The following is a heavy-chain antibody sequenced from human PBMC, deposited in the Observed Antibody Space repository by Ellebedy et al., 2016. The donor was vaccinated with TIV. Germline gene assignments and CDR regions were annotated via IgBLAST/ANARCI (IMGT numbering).Heavy chain of an antibody. D-gene: IGHD3-16*01. CDR3: ARLKTSFPDVFDI. CDR2: IYPGDSDT. V-gene: IGHV5-51*01. J-gene: IGHJ3*02. Sequence: GESLKISXKGSGYSFPSYYIGWVRQTPEKGLEWMGIIYPGDSDTRYSPTFQGRVTISVDKSISTTYLQWSSLQASDTAMYYCARLKTSFPDVFDIWGQGTMVTVSS. CDR1: GYSFPSYY.